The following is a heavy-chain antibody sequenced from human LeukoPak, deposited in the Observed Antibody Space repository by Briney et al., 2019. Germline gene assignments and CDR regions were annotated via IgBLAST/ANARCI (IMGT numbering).Heavy chain of an antibody. V-gene: IGHV4-39*01. Sequence: SETLSLTCTVSGGSISSSSYYWGWIRQPPGKGLEWIGSIYYSGSTHYYPSLKSRVIISVDTSKNQFSLKLSSVTAADTAVYYCARRYYGSSSFDYWGQGTLVTVSS. CDR2: IYYSGST. J-gene: IGHJ4*02. D-gene: IGHD3-10*01. CDR1: GGSISSSSYY. CDR3: ARRYYGSSSFDY.